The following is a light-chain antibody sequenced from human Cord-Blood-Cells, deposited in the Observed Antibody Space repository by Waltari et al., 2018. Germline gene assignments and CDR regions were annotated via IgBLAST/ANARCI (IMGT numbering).Light chain of an antibody. CDR1: SMDVGGYNY. J-gene: IGLJ3*02. V-gene: IGLV2-14*03. Sequence: QSALTHPASVSGSPGQPIPISCPGTSMDVGGYNYVSWYQQHPGKAPKLMIYDVSNRPSGVSNRFSGSKSGNTASLTISGLQAEDEADYYCSSYTSSSTLVFGGGTKLTVL. CDR2: DVS. CDR3: SSYTSSSTLV.